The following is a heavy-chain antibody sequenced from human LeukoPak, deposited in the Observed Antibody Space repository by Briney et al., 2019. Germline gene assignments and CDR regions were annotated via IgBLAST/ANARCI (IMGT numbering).Heavy chain of an antibody. CDR2: ISWNSGGI. CDR1: GFSFDDYA. Sequence: GGSLRLSCAASGFSFDDYAMHWVRQPPGKGLEWVSSISWNSGGIAYADSVKGRFTISRDNAKNTVSLQMNSLRAEDTALYYCVTLTTAVSEHAFDLWGQGTMVTVSS. D-gene: IGHD4-23*01. CDR3: VTLTTAVSEHAFDL. J-gene: IGHJ3*01. V-gene: IGHV3-9*01.